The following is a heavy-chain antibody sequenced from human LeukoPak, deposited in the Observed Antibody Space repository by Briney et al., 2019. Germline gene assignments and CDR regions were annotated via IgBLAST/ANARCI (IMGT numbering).Heavy chain of an antibody. CDR1: GFTFSSYW. V-gene: IGHV3-74*01. D-gene: IGHD3-10*02. J-gene: IGHJ2*01. CDR3: AGSLFSNWYFDL. CDR2: INSDGSST. Sequence: GGSLRLSCATSGFTFSSYWMYWVRQAPGKGLVWVSRINSDGSSTSYADSVKGRFTISRDNAKNTLYVQMSSLRAEDTAVYYCAGSLFSNWYFDLWGRGTLVTVSS.